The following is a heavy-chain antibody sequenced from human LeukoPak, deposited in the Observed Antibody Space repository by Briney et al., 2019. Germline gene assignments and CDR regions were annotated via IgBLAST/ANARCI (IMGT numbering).Heavy chain of an antibody. CDR3: AVSRIRLGELSLFPPDY. J-gene: IGHJ4*02. Sequence: GASVKVSCKVSGYTLTELSMHWVRQAPGKGLEWMGGFDPEDGETIYAQKFQGRVTMTEDTSTDTAYMELSSLRSEDTAVYYCAVSRIRLGELSLFPPDYWGQGTLVTVSS. CDR1: GYTLTELS. D-gene: IGHD3-16*02. CDR2: FDPEDGET. V-gene: IGHV1-24*01.